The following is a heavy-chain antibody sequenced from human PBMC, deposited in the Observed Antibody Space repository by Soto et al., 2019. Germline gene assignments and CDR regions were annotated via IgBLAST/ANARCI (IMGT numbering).Heavy chain of an antibody. CDR2: IIPIFGTA. V-gene: IGHV1-69*06. CDR1: GGTFSSYA. D-gene: IGHD6-6*01. Sequence: AASVKVSCKASGGTFSSYAISWVRQAPGQGLEWMGGIIPIFGTANYAQKFQGRVTITADKSTSTAYMELSSLRSEDTAVYYCASGGIAARRFSWFDPWGQGTLVTVSS. CDR3: ASGGIAARRFSWFDP. J-gene: IGHJ5*02.